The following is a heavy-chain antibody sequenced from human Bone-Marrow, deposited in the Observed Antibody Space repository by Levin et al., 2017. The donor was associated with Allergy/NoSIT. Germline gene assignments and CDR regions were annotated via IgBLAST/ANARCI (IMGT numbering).Heavy chain of an antibody. CDR2: IYHSGST. J-gene: IGHJ4*02. Sequence: SETLSLTCAVSGGSISSGGYSWSWIRQPPGKGLEWIGYIYHSGSTYYNPSLKSRVTISVDRSKNQFSLKLSSVTAADTAVYYCARADLGDYTLSFDYWGQGTLVTVSS. D-gene: IGHD4-17*01. V-gene: IGHV4-30-2*01. CDR3: ARADLGDYTLSFDY. CDR1: GGSISSGGYS.